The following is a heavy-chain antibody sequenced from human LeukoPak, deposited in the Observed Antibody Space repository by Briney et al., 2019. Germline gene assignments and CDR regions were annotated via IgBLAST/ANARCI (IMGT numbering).Heavy chain of an antibody. D-gene: IGHD1-26*01. Sequence: SETLSLTCAVYGGSFSGYYWSWIRQPPGKGLEWIGRIYTSGSTNYNPSLKSRVTMSVDTSKNQFSLKLSSVTAADTAVYYCARAGVPRATYYFDYWGQGTLVTVSS. V-gene: IGHV4-59*10. CDR3: ARAGVPRATYYFDY. CDR1: GGSFSGYY. CDR2: IYTSGST. J-gene: IGHJ4*02.